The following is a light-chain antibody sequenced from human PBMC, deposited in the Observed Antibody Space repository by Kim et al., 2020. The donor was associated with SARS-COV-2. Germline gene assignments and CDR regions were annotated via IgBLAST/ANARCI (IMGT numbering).Light chain of an antibody. V-gene: IGKV3-20*01. J-gene: IGKJ4*01. CDR3: QQYGSSPLT. CDR1: QSVSSSY. CDR2: GAS. Sequence: SPGERATLSCRASQSVSSSYLAWYQQKPGQAPRLLIYGASSRATGIPDRFSGSGSGTDFTLTISRLEPEDFAVYYCQQYGSSPLTFGGGSKVDIK.